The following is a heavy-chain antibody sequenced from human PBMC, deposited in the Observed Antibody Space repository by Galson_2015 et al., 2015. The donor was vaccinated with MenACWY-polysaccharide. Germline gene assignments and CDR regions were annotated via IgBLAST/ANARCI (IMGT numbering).Heavy chain of an antibody. D-gene: IGHD2-21*01. CDR3: AKSGGDGVTVFATVPTAPES. Sequence: SLRLSCAASGFTFRTFPMNWVRQTPGKGLEWVAGISGSGNSAFYADSVRGRFTISRDNSRNTLYLQMYSLRADDTALYYCAKSGGDGVTVFATVPTAPESWGQGTLVTVSS. CDR1: GFTFRTFP. J-gene: IGHJ4*02. V-gene: IGHV3-23*01. CDR2: ISGSGNSA.